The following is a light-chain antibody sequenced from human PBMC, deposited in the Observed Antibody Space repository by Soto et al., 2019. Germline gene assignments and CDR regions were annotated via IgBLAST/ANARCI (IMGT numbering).Light chain of an antibody. CDR2: GAS. V-gene: IGKV3-15*01. CDR1: QSLRSD. CDR3: QQYDNWPPT. Sequence: EIVMTQSPSTLSVSPGERATLSCRANQSLRSDLAWYQQKPGQAPRLLIYGASTRATDIPARFSGSGSGTEFTLTISSLQSEDFAVYYCQQYDNWPPTFGQGTRLEIK. J-gene: IGKJ5*01.